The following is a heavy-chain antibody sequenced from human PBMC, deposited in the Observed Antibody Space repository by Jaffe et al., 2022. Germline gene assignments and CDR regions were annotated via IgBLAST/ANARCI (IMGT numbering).Heavy chain of an antibody. Sequence: EVQLVESGGGLVKPGGSLRLSCAASGFTFSNAWMSWVRQAPGKGLEWVGRIKSKTDGGTTDYAAPVKGRFTISRDDSKNTLYLQMNSLKTEDTAVYYCTVFYGSGSYYQDYWGQGTLVTVSS. CDR3: TVFYGSGSYYQDY. J-gene: IGHJ4*02. D-gene: IGHD3-10*01. CDR2: IKSKTDGGTT. CDR1: GFTFSNAW. V-gene: IGHV3-15*01.